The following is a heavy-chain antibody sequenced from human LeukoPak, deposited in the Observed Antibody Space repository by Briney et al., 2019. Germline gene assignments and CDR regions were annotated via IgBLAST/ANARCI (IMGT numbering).Heavy chain of an antibody. J-gene: IGHJ4*02. Sequence: GRSLRLSCAASGFTFSSYGMHWVRQAPGKGLEWVAVIWYDGSNKYYADSVKGRFTISRDNSKNTLYLQMNSLRAEDTAVHYCARGLFVDTAMDFDYWGQGTLVTVSS. CDR2: IWYDGSNK. CDR1: GFTFSSYG. D-gene: IGHD5-18*01. CDR3: ARGLFVDTAMDFDY. V-gene: IGHV3-33*01.